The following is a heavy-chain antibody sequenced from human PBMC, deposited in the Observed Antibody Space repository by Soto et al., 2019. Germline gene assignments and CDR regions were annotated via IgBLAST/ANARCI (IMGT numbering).Heavy chain of an antibody. J-gene: IGHJ6*02. CDR1: GFSLSTSGMC. Sequence: SGPTLVNPTQTLTLTCTFSGFSLSTSGMCVSWIRQPPGKALEWLALIDWDDDKYYSTSLKTRLTISKDTSKNQVVLTMTNMDPVDTATYYCARMSSKTTEAHYYGMAVWGQGTTVTVSS. D-gene: IGHD4-17*01. CDR2: IDWDDDK. CDR3: ARMSSKTTEAHYYGMAV. V-gene: IGHV2-70*01.